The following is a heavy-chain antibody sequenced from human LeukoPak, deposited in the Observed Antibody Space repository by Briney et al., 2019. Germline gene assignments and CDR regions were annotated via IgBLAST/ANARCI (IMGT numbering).Heavy chain of an antibody. CDR1: GFTFSSYS. CDR2: ISSSSSYI. CDR3: ARDPLAH. V-gene: IGHV3-21*01. J-gene: IGHJ5*02. Sequence: NPGGSLRLSCAASGFTFSSYSMNWVRQAPGKGLEWVSSISSSSSYIYHADSVKGRFTISRDNAKNSLYLQMNSLRAEDTAVYYCARDPLAHWGQGTLVTVSS.